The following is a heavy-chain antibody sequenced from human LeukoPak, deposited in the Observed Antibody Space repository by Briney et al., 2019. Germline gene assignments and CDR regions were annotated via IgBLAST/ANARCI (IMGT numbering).Heavy chain of an antibody. CDR1: GFTFSNFE. V-gene: IGHV3-48*03. CDR3: ARDGVGGNYVFDY. Sequence: GGSLRLSCAASGFTFSNFEMNWVRQAPGKGLEWVSYISSSGRTICYADSVKGRFTISRDNGKNSLFLQMNSLRAEDTAVYYCARDGVGGNYVFDYWGQGTLVTVSS. J-gene: IGHJ4*02. D-gene: IGHD1-7*01. CDR2: ISSSGRTI.